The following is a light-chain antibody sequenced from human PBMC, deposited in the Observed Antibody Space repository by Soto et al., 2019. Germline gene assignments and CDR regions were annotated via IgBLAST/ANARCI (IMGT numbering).Light chain of an antibody. Sequence: QSALTQPASVSGSPGQSISISCIGTSSDVGAFNYVSWYQHHPGKAPQLIIYDVTSLPSGVSNRFSASKSCNTASLTISGLQAEDEADYYCSSYTTRNTEVFGTGTKLTVL. CDR3: SSYTTRNTEV. CDR1: SSDVGAFNY. V-gene: IGLV2-14*03. J-gene: IGLJ1*01. CDR2: DVT.